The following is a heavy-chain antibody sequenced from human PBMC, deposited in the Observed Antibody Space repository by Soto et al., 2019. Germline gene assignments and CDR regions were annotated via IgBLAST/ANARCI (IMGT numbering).Heavy chain of an antibody. J-gene: IGHJ4*02. D-gene: IGHD1-1*01. CDR2: IIPILGIA. CDR3: ARDRRNWEFDY. V-gene: IGHV1-69*08. CDR1: GGTFSSYT. Sequence: QVQLVQSGAEVKKPGSSVKVSCKASGGTFSSYTISWVRQAPGQGLEWMGRIIPILGIANYAQKFQGRVTITADKSTSTAYMELSSLRSKDTAVYYCARDRRNWEFDYWGQGTLVTVSS.